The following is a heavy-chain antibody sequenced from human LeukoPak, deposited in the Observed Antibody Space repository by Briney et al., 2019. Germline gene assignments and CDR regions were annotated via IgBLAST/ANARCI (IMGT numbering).Heavy chain of an antibody. Sequence: SSETLSLTCAVYGGSFSGYYWSWIRQPPGKGLEWIGEINHSGSTNYNPSLKSRVTISVDTSKNQFSLKLSSVTAADTAVYYCARPMWGGDDAFDIWGQGTMVTVSS. CDR3: ARPMWGGDDAFDI. V-gene: IGHV4-34*01. D-gene: IGHD3-16*01. J-gene: IGHJ3*02. CDR2: INHSGST. CDR1: GGSFSGYY.